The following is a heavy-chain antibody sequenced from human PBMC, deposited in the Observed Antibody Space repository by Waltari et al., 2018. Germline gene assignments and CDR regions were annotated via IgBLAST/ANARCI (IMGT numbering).Heavy chain of an antibody. CDR1: GGSISSYY. CDR3: ARAGRGGGPATAFCFDP. D-gene: IGHD3-16*01. J-gene: IGHJ5*02. Sequence: QVQLQESGPGLVKPSETLSLTYTVSGGSISSYYWSWIRPPPGKGLEWVGYTVYSARTTSTPSLKSRVTRSVDTSKTQFSRKLSSVTAADTAVYYCARAGRGGGPATAFCFDPWGQGTLVTVSS. V-gene: IGHV4-59*01. CDR2: TVYSART.